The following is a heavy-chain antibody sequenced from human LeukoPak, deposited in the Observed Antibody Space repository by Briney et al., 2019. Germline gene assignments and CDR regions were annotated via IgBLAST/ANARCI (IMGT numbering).Heavy chain of an antibody. D-gene: IGHD2-2*01. CDR1: GGSISSYY. Sequence: SETLSLTCTVSGGSISSYYWSWIRQPAGKGLEWIGEINHSGSTNYNPSLKSRVTISVDTSKNQFSLKLSSVTAADTAVYYCARRYCSSTSCDAFDIWGQGTMVTVSS. CDR2: INHSGST. J-gene: IGHJ3*02. V-gene: IGHV4-34*01. CDR3: ARRYCSSTSCDAFDI.